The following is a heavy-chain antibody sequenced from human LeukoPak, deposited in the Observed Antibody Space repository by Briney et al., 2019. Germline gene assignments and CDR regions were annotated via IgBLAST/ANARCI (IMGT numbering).Heavy chain of an antibody. Sequence: SETLSLTCTVSGGSISSYYWSWIRQPAGKGLEWIGRIYTSGSTNYNPSLKSRVTMSVDTSKNQFSLKLSSVTAADTAVYYYARDRQSSGYRYYYYYYYMDVWGKGTTVTVSS. CDR1: GGSISSYY. CDR2: IYTSGST. D-gene: IGHD3-22*01. CDR3: ARDRQSSGYRYYYYYYYMDV. V-gene: IGHV4-4*07. J-gene: IGHJ6*03.